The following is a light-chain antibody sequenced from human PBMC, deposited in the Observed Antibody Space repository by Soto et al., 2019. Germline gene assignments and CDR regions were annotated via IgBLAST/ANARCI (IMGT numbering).Light chain of an antibody. J-gene: IGKJ1*01. CDR2: DAS. CDR1: QSVSSN. V-gene: IGKV3-20*01. CDR3: QQYGSSPKT. Sequence: VLTQSPGTLSLSPGERATLSCRASQSVSSNLAWYQQKPGQAPRILMYDASTRATGIPARFSGSGSGTDFTLTISRLEPEDFAVYYCQQYGSSPKTFGQGTKVDIK.